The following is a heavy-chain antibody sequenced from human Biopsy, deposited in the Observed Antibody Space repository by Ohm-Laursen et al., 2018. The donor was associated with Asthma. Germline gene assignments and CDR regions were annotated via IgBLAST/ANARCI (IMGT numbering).Heavy chain of an antibody. V-gene: IGHV3-33*05. CDR3: AKDFRGIAVAGDRGFDY. Sequence: SLRLSCAALGFTFRNYGMHWVRQAPGKGLEWVAVISYDGNHKFYEDSVKGRFTISRDNSKSTLFLQMDSLSAEDTAVYYCAKDFRGIAVAGDRGFDYWGQGTLVTVSS. CDR1: GFTFRNYG. J-gene: IGHJ4*02. D-gene: IGHD6-19*01. CDR2: ISYDGNHK.